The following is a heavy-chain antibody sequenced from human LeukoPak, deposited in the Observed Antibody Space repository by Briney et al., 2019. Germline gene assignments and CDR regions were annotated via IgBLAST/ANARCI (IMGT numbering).Heavy chain of an antibody. J-gene: IGHJ4*02. V-gene: IGHV1-18*01. CDR2: ISAYNGNT. CDR1: GYTFTSYG. Sequence: ASVKVSCKASGYTFTSYGISWVRQAPGHGLEWMGWISAYNGNTNYAQKLQGRVTMTTDTSTSTAYMELRSLRSDDTAVYYCATSSRGYSYGLYLDYWGQGTLVTVSS. CDR3: ATSSRGYSYGLYLDY. D-gene: IGHD5-18*01.